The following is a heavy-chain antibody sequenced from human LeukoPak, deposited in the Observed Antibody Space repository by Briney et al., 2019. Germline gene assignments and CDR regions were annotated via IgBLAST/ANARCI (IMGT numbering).Heavy chain of an antibody. V-gene: IGHV4-39*07. CDR2: IYYSGST. J-gene: IGHJ4*02. CDR3: ARDAFGGVIVPFDY. Sequence: SETLSLTCTVSGGSISSSSYYWGWIRQPPGKGLEWIGSIYYSGSTYYNPSLKSRVTISVDTSKNQFSLKLSSVTAADTAVYYCARDAFGGVIVPFDYWGQGTLVTVSS. CDR1: GGSISSSSYY. D-gene: IGHD3-16*02.